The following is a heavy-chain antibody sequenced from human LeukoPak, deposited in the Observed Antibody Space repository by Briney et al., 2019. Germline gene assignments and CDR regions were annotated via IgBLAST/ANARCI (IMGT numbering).Heavy chain of an antibody. CDR3: ARDMVRGAAFDY. Sequence: GGSLRLSCAASGFTFDDYAMHWVRQAPGKGLEWVSGISWNSGSIGYADSVKGRFTISRDNAKNSLYLQMNSLRAEDTAVYYCARDMVRGAAFDYWGQGTLVTVSS. D-gene: IGHD3-10*01. J-gene: IGHJ4*02. CDR2: ISWNSGSI. V-gene: IGHV3-9*01. CDR1: GFTFDDYA.